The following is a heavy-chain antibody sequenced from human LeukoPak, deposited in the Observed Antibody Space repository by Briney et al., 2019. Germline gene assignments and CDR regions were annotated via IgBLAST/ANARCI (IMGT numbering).Heavy chain of an antibody. J-gene: IGHJ4*02. CDR1: GFTFSSYC. Sequence: GGPLTLPCAASGFTFSSYCMSWVRQAPGKGLEWVANIKQYGSQKYYVDSVKGRFTISRDNAKNSLYLQMNSLTAEDTAVYYCAKILGTTWDYFDYWGQGTLVTVSS. CDR3: AKILGTTWDYFDY. D-gene: IGHD1-26*01. V-gene: IGHV3-7*03. CDR2: IKQYGSQK.